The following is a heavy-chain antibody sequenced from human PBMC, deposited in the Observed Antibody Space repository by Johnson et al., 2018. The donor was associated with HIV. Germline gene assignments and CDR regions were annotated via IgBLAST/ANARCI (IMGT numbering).Heavy chain of an antibody. V-gene: IGHV3-53*01. J-gene: IGHJ3*02. CDR1: GFTVSSNY. CDR3: ARGPPPFARFGVAAKPNDGFDI. Sequence: VQLVESGGGVIQPGGSLRLSCAASGFTVSSNYMSWVRQAPGKGLEWVSVIYSGGRPYYADSVNGRFTISSDNPKNSLSLQRNSLRAEDTALYYRARGPPPFARFGVAAKPNDGFDIWGQGTMVTVSS. CDR2: IYSGGRP. D-gene: IGHD3-3*01.